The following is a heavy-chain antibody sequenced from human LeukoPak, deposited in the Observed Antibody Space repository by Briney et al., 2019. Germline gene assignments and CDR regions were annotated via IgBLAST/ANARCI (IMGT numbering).Heavy chain of an antibody. Sequence: SETLSLTCTVSGGSISNGGYYWSWIRQHPEKGLEWMGYIYDSGTTYYNPALQSRVTISVDTSENQFSLKLRTLTAADAAVYYCARGGDRGGVDYWGQGTLVTVSS. CDR2: IYDSGTT. V-gene: IGHV4-31*03. CDR3: ARGGDRGGVDY. J-gene: IGHJ4*02. CDR1: GGSISNGGYY. D-gene: IGHD3-16*01.